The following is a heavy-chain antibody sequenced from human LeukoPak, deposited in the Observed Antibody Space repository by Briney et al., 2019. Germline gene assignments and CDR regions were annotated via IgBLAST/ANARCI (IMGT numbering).Heavy chain of an antibody. CDR2: IYYSGST. J-gene: IGHJ4*02. CDR3: ARDQGGYFDY. D-gene: IGHD3-16*01. V-gene: IGHV4-31*03. Sequence: SETLSLTCTVPGGSISSGGYYWSWIRQHPGKGLEWIGYIYYSGSTYYNPSLKSRVTISVDTSKNQFSLKLSSVTAADTAVYYCARDQGGYFDYWGQGTLVTVSS. CDR1: GGSISSGGYY.